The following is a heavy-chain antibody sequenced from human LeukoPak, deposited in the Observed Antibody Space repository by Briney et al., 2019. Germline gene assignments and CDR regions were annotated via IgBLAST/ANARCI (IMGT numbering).Heavy chain of an antibody. D-gene: IGHD3-9*01. J-gene: IGHJ6*02. V-gene: IGHV1-69*05. CDR1: GGTFSSYA. CDR3: ARALTYYDILTGYFESYYYYGMDV. CDR2: IIPIFGTA. Sequence: SVKVSCKASGGTFSSYAISWVRQAPGQGLEWMGGIIPIFGTASYAQKFQGRVTITTDESTSTAYMELSSLRAEDTAVYYCARALTYYDILTGYFESYYYYGMDVWGQGTTVTVSS.